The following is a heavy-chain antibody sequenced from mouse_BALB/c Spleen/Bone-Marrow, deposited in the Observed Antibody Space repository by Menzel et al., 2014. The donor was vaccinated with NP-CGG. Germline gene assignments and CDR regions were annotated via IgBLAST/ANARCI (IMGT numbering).Heavy chain of an antibody. Sequence: VQLQQSGPGLVKPSQSLSLTCTVTGYSITGDYAWNWIRQFPGNKLAWMGYISYSDITSYNPSLKSRISITRDTSKNQFFLQLNSVTTEDTATYYCARSRGLRRDWYFDVWGAGTTVTVSS. CDR3: ARSRGLRRDWYFDV. CDR1: GYSITGDYA. V-gene: IGHV3-2*02. J-gene: IGHJ1*01. CDR2: ISYSDIT. D-gene: IGHD2-4*01.